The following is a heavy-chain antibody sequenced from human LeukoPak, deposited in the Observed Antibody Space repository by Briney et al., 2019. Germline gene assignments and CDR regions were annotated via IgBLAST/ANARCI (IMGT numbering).Heavy chain of an antibody. D-gene: IGHD5-18*01. J-gene: IGHJ4*02. CDR1: GYTFTSYG. CDR3: ARSPRGYSYGDFDY. Sequence: ASVKVSCKASGYTFTSYGICWVRQAPGHGLEWMGWISAYNGNTNYAQKLQGRVTMTTDTSTSTAYMELRSLRSDDTAVYYCARSPRGYSYGDFDYWGQGTLVTVSS. V-gene: IGHV1-18*01. CDR2: ISAYNGNT.